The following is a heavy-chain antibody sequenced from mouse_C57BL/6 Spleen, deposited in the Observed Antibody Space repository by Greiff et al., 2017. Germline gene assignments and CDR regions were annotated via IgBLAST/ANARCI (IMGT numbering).Heavy chain of an antibody. Sequence: VQLLQSGAELVRPGASVTLSCAASGYTFTDYDMHWVQQTPVHGLEWIGAIGPETGCTAYPQKLKGRAILTADKSSSTVYSELSSLTSEDSAVYYCTGLYYYGSSPFAYWGQGTLVTVSA. CDR3: TGLYYYGSSPFAY. CDR2: IGPETGCT. V-gene: IGHV1-15*01. CDR1: GYTFTDYD. D-gene: IGHD1-1*01. J-gene: IGHJ3*01.